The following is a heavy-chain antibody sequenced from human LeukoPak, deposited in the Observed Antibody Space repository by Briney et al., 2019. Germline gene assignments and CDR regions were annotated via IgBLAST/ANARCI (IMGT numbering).Heavy chain of an antibody. J-gene: IGHJ4*02. CDR3: AKYTSGGGFGY. Sequence: GGSLRLSCAASGFTFSSYWMSWVRQAPGKGLEWVANIKQDGSEKYYVDSVKGRFTISRDNSKNTLYLQMNSLRAEDTAVYYCAKYTSGGGFGYWGQGTLVTVSS. D-gene: IGHD6-19*01. CDR1: GFTFSSYW. CDR2: IKQDGSEK. V-gene: IGHV3-7*03.